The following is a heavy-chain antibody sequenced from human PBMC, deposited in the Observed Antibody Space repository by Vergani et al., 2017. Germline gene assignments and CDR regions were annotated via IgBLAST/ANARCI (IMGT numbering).Heavy chain of an antibody. CDR2: INPSGGST. Sequence: QVLLVQSGAEVKKPGASVRVSCKTSGYTFTNYYIHWVRQAPGQGLEWMGIINPSGGSTTYEQQFQGRLTMTRDTSTSTVYMDLSNLRSEDTAVYYCARPHGDILPPDPRRLDYWVQGTLVTVSS. CDR3: ARPHGDILPPDPRRLDY. V-gene: IGHV1-46*03. CDR1: GYTFTNYY. J-gene: IGHJ4*02.